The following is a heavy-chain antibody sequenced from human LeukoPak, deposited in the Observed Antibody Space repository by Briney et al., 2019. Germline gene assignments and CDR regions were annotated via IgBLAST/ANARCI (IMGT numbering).Heavy chain of an antibody. V-gene: IGHV4-39*07. CDR1: DGSISSSSYY. J-gene: IGHJ3*02. CDR3: ARDRPAPIVVVPASIVSDAFDI. CDR2: IYYSGST. D-gene: IGHD2-2*01. Sequence: SETLSLTCTVSDGSISSSSYYWGWIRQPPGKGLEWIGSIYYSGSTYYNPSLKSRVTISVDTSKNQFSLKLSSVTAADTAVYYCARDRPAPIVVVPASIVSDAFDIWGQGTMVTVSS.